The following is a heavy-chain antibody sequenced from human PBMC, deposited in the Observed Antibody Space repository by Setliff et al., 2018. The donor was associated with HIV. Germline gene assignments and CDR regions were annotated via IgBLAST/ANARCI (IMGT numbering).Heavy chain of an antibody. CDR2: ISGSGGST. J-gene: IGHJ4*02. D-gene: IGHD1-26*01. Sequence: GGSLRLSCVASGFRLRGHAMNWVRQAPGKGLEWVSAISGSGGSTYYADSVKGRFTISRDNSKNTLYLQMNSLRVEDTAVYYCATDCAVVGGTGSLDSWGQGTLVTVSS. CDR3: ATDCAVVGGTGSLDS. V-gene: IGHV3-23*01. CDR1: GFRLRGHA.